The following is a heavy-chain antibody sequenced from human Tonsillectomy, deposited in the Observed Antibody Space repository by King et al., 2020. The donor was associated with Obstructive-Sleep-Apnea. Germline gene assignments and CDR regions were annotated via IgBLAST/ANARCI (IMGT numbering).Heavy chain of an antibody. J-gene: IGHJ4*02. V-gene: IGHV4-34*01. CDR2: INHSGST. CDR3: ARLRAGQGSNAFDY. CDR1: GESFSGCY. D-gene: IGHD1-26*01. Sequence: VQLQQWGPGLLKPSETLSLTCAVYGESFSGCYWTWIRQPPGKGLDWIGEINHSGSTIYSPSLKSRVTISVDTSKNQFSLNLSSVTAADTAVYYCARLRAGQGSNAFDYWGQGTLVTVSS.